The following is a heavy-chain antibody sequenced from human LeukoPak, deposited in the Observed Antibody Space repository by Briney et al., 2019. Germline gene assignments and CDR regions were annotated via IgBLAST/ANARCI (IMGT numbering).Heavy chain of an antibody. CDR1: GFTFSSYG. V-gene: IGHV3-30*02. CDR3: AKGRGKGIGNYYMDV. CDR2: IWYGGSNK. Sequence: PGGSLRLSCAASGFTFSSYGMHWVRQAPGKGLEWVAVIWYGGSNKYYADSVKGRFTISRDNSKNTLYLQMNSLRAEDTAVYYCAKGRGKGIGNYYMDVWGKGTTVTVSS. J-gene: IGHJ6*03. D-gene: IGHD1-1*01.